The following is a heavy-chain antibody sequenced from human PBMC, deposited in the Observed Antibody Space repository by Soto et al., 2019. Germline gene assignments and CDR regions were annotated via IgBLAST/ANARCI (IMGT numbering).Heavy chain of an antibody. CDR3: SRHDKTALPPLDS. Sequence: QVHLVQSGAEVKSPGSAVKVSCKVSGAGDTFSNYGLNWMRQAPGQGLEWMGGTIPAFGTANYAKKFQGRVTITADTSTTTAYMELSSLRSDDTAVDYCSRHDKTALPPLDSWGQGTLGSVSS. V-gene: IGHV1-69*06. D-gene: IGHD1-1*01. CDR2: TIPAFGTA. J-gene: IGHJ4*02. CDR1: GAGDTFSNYG.